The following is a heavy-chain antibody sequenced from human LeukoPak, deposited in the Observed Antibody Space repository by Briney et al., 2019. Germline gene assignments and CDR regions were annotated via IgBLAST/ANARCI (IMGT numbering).Heavy chain of an antibody. CDR3: ARQRQNNWFDP. V-gene: IGHV4-39*01. CDR1: GGSISSSSYY. J-gene: IGHJ5*02. Sequence: SETLSLTCTVSGGSISSSSYYWGWIRQPPGKGLEWIGSIYYSGSTYYNPSLKSRVTISVDTSKNQFSLKLSSVTAADTAVYYCARQRQNNWFDPWGQGTLVTVSS. CDR2: IYYSGST.